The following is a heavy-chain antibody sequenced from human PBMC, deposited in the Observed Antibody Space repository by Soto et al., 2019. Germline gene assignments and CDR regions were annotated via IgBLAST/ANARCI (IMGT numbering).Heavy chain of an antibody. CDR1: GGTFSSYA. CDR2: IIPIFGTA. CDR3: AGALTIFGVVIRPLYGMDV. V-gene: IGHV1-69*13. J-gene: IGHJ6*02. D-gene: IGHD3-3*01. Sequence: GASVKVSCKASGGTFSSYAISWVRQAPGQGLEWMGGIIPIFGTANYAQKFQGRVTITADESTSTAYMELSSLRSEDTAVYYCAGALTIFGVVIRPLYGMDVWGQGTTVTVS.